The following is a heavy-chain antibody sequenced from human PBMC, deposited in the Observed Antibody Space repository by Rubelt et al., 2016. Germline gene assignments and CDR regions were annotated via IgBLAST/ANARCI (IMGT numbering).Heavy chain of an antibody. Sequence: QLQLQESGPGLVKPSETLSLTCAVYGGPFSGYYWSWIRQPPGKGLEWIGEINHSGSTNYNPSLKIRVTISVDTSKNQFSLKLSSVTAADTAVYYCARIYGGNIDYWGQGTLVTVSS. J-gene: IGHJ4*02. CDR2: INHSGST. V-gene: IGHV4-34*01. CDR3: ARIYGGNIDY. CDR1: GGPFSGYY. D-gene: IGHD4-23*01.